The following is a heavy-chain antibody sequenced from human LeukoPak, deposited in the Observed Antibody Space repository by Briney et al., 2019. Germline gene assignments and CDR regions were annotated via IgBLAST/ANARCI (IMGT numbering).Heavy chain of an antibody. CDR3: ARVLFTATDFDY. D-gene: IGHD5-18*01. Sequence: GASVKVSCKASGYSSTNYDINWVRQATGQGLEWMGWMNPNSGGTNYARKFQGRVTMTRDTSISTAYMELSRLRSDDTAVYYCARVLFTATDFDYWGQGTLVTVSS. CDR2: MNPNSGGT. CDR1: GYSSTNYD. J-gene: IGHJ4*02. V-gene: IGHV1-2*02.